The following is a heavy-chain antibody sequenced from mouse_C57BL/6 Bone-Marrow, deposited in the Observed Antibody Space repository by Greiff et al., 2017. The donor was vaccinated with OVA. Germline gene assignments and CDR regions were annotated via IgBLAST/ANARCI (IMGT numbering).Heavy chain of an antibody. CDR2: INPGSGGT. CDR3: ARGCGDWYFDV. V-gene: IGHV1-54*01. J-gene: IGHJ1*03. CDR1: GYAFTNYL. Sequence: QVQLKQSGAELVRPGTSVKVSCKASGYAFTNYLIEWVKQRPGQGLEWIGVINPGSGGTNYNEKFKGKATLTADKSSSTAYMQLSSLTSEDSAVYFGARGCGDWYFDVWGTGTTVTVSS.